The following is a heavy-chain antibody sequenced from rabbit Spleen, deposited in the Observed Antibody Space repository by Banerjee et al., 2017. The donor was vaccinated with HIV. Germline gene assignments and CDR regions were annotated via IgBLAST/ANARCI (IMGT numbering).Heavy chain of an antibody. J-gene: IGHJ3*01. D-gene: IGHD4-1*01. CDR1: GFDFSDYG. Sequence: QEQLAESGGGLVQPGGSLKLSCKASGFDFSDYGVTWVRQAPGKGLEWIGYIDPLFGSTYYASWVNGRFTISSDNAQSTVDLKMTSLTAADTATYFCARAIVPWLGLTRLDLWGQGTLVTVS. V-gene: IGHV1S47*01. CDR3: ARAIVPWLGLTRLDL. CDR2: IDPLFGST.